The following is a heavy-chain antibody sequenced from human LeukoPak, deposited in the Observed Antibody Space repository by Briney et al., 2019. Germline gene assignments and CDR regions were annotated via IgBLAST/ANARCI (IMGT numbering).Heavy chain of an antibody. J-gene: IGHJ4*02. CDR2: INPNSGGT. CDR1: GYTFTDFY. Sequence: ASVKVSCKASGYTFTDFYMHWVRQAPGQGLEWMGWINPNSGGTNYAQKFQGRVTMTRDTSISTAYMELSSLRSDDTAVYYCARDSLEEQLPDYWGQGTLVTVSS. V-gene: IGHV1-2*02. CDR3: ARDSLEEQLPDY. D-gene: IGHD6-6*01.